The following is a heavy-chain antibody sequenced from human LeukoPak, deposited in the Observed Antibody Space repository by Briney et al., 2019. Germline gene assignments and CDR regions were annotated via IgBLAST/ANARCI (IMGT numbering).Heavy chain of an antibody. V-gene: IGHV3-30-3*01. D-gene: IGHD6-19*01. CDR3: ARDHGSSGWYETVDY. CDR1: GFTFSTFA. Sequence: TGGSLRLSCAASGFTFSTFAMHWVRQAPGKGLEWVAFISYDGNNKYYADSVKGRFTISRDNSKNTLYLQMNSLRVEDTAVYYCARDHGSSGWYETVDYWGQGTLVTVSS. J-gene: IGHJ4*02. CDR2: ISYDGNNK.